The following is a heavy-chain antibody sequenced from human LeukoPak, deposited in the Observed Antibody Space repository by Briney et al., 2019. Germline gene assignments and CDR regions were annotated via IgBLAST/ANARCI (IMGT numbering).Heavy chain of an antibody. CDR1: GCTFSSYG. CDR3: AKILGGSSWYRAWVGYYYGMDV. V-gene: IGHV3-30*18. Sequence: GGSLRLSCAASGCTFSSYGMHWVRQAPGKGLEWVAVISYDGSNKYYADSVKGRFTISRDNSKNTLYLQMNSLRAEDTAVYYCAKILGGSSWYRAWVGYYYGMDVWGQGTTVTVSS. D-gene: IGHD6-13*01. J-gene: IGHJ6*02. CDR2: ISYDGSNK.